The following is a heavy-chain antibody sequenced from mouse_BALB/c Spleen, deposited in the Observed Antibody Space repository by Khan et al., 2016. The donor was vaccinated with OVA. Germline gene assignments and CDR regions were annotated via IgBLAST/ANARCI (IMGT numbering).Heavy chain of an antibody. Sequence: VQLQESGPGLVKPSQSLSLTCTVTGYSITSDYAWNWIRQFPGNKLEWMGYISYSGSTSYNPSLKSRISITRDTSKNQFFLQLNSVTTGDTATYYCARRAYYANWYFDVGGAGTTVTVSS. CDR1: GYSITSDYA. CDR2: ISYSGST. D-gene: IGHD1-1*02. J-gene: IGHJ1*01. CDR3: ARRAYYANWYFDV. V-gene: IGHV3-2*02.